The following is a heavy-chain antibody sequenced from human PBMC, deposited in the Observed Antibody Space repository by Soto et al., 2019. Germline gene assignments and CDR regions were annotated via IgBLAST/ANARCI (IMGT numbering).Heavy chain of an antibody. J-gene: IGHJ4*02. D-gene: IGHD3-22*01. Sequence: SETLSLTCTVSGGSISSVGYYWSWIRQHPGKGLEWIGYIYYSGSTYYNPSLKSRVTISVDTSKNQFSLKLSSVTAADTAVYYCARRIRDYDSSGYYNPYYFDYWGQGTLVTVSS. CDR3: ARRIRDYDSSGYYNPYYFDY. CDR1: GGSISSVGYY. CDR2: IYYSGST. V-gene: IGHV4-31*03.